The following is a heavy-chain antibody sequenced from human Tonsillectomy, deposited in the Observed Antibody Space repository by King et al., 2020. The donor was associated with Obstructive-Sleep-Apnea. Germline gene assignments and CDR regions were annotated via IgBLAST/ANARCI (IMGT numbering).Heavy chain of an antibody. CDR3: ARADIVAGTGFDS. CDR2: ITSSSSTV. V-gene: IGHV3-48*04. J-gene: IGHJ4*02. Sequence: VQLVESGGGLVQPGGSLRLSCEASGFTFSRYSMNWVRQAPGKGLEWISFITSSSSTVDHADSVKGRFTISRDNAKNSVYLQMNSLAAEDTAVYYCARADIVAGTGFDSWGQGTLVTVSS. D-gene: IGHD6-19*01. CDR1: GFTFSRYS.